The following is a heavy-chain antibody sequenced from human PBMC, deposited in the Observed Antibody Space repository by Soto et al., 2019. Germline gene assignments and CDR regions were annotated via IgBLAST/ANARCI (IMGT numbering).Heavy chain of an antibody. Sequence: QVPLVQSEGELRQPRASVTVSCRASGYTVTSYGIIWVRQAPGQGLEWMGYISPTSGATTYAQNLQGRLTLTTDTSTSTADMELRSLSSDHTAIYYWVIEMWTRSGPQNFFDYWGLGALVTVSS. CDR1: GYTVTSYG. CDR2: ISPTSGAT. J-gene: IGHJ4*02. V-gene: IGHV1-18*01. CDR3: VIEMWTRSGPQNFFDY. D-gene: IGHD6-25*01.